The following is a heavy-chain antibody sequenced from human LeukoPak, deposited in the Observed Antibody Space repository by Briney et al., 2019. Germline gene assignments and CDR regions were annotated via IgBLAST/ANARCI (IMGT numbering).Heavy chain of an antibody. CDR2: INSDGSST. V-gene: IGHV3-74*01. Sequence: GGSLRLSCAASGFTFSSYWMHWVRQAPGKGLVRVSRINSDGSSTSYADSVKGRFTISRDNAKNTLYLQMNSLRAEDTAVYYCARDLSAYDPYGMDVWGQGTTVTVSS. D-gene: IGHD3-22*01. CDR3: ARDLSAYDPYGMDV. CDR1: GFTFSSYW. J-gene: IGHJ6*02.